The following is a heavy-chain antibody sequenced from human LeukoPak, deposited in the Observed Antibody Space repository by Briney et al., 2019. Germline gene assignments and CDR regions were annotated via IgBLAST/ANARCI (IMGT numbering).Heavy chain of an antibody. J-gene: IGHJ4*02. CDR1: GFALNSHS. D-gene: IGHD3-16*01. CDR2: ISSSTTFM. Sequence: GGSLRLSCEASGFALNSHSMYWVRQAPGKGLEWVASISSSTTFMYYADSVKGRFTVARDDSKNSLFLLMARLTAEDTGTYYCATQYYDYVWGTNPPDYWGQGTLVTVSS. CDR3: ATQYYDYVWGTNPPDY. V-gene: IGHV3-21*01.